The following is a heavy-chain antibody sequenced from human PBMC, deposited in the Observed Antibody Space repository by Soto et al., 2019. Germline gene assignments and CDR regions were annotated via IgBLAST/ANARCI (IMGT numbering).Heavy chain of an antibody. CDR2: MNPNSGNT. CDR1: GYTFTSYD. J-gene: IGHJ6*02. D-gene: IGHD2-2*01. Sequence: ASVKVSCKASGYTFTSYDINWVRQATGQGLEWMGWMNPNSGNTGYAQKFQGRVTMTRNTSISTAYMELSSRRSEDTAVYYCARAFYPYQMLSRQYYGMDLWGQGTTVRVPS. V-gene: IGHV1-8*01. CDR3: ARAFYPYQMLSRQYYGMDL.